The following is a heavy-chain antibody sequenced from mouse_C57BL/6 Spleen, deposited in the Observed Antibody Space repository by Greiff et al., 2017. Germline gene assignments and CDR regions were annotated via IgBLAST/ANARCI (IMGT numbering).Heavy chain of an antibody. D-gene: IGHD1-1*01. CDR3: TREGTTVVAHFDY. CDR2: IYPGNSDT. CDR1: GYTFTSYW. Sequence: EVQLQQSGTVLARPGASVKMSCKTSGYTFTSYWMHWVKQRPGQGLEWIGAIYPGNSDTSYNQKFKGKAKLTAVTSASTAYMELSSLTNEDSAVYYCTREGTTVVAHFDYWGQGTTLTVSS. J-gene: IGHJ2*01. V-gene: IGHV1-5*01.